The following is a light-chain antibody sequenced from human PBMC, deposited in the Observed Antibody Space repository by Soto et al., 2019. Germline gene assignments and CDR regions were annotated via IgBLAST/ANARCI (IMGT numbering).Light chain of an antibody. CDR1: HDIGNS. Sequence: DIQMTQSPPSLSASVGDRVTITCQASHDIGNSLNWYQAKPGQAPKLVIYDANNLETGVPSTFSGSGYGTLFTFTISGLLPEDIATYYCQKSDHLPLFGPGTKVDLK. J-gene: IGKJ3*01. V-gene: IGKV1-33*01. CDR3: QKSDHLPL. CDR2: DAN.